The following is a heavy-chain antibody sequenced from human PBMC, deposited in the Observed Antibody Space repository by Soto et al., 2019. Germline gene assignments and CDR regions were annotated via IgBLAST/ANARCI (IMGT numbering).Heavy chain of an antibody. V-gene: IGHV3-73*01. CDR1: GFSFSYSA. Sequence: GGSRRRSWAASGFSFSYSAMHWVGQASGKGLEWIARIRSKANSYLIAYDESVRGRFIISRDDSKNTAYLQMNDLNTEDTAIYYCARGGEMGLSDYWGQGTPVTVSS. CDR2: IRSKANSYLI. D-gene: IGHD1-26*01. J-gene: IGHJ4*02. CDR3: ARGGEMGLSDY.